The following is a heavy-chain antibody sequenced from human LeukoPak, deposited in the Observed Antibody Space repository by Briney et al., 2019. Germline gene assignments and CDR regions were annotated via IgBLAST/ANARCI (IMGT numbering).Heavy chain of an antibody. CDR3: AATDIVVVPATTHFDY. CDR1: GGSTSRYY. V-gene: IGHV4-59*12. J-gene: IGHJ4*02. Sequence: SETLSLTCTVSGGSTSRYYWSWIRQPPGKGLEWIGYISYSGSTNYNPSLKSRVTISVDTSQNQFSLKLSSVTAADTAVYYCAATDIVVVPATTHFDYWGQGTLVTVSS. CDR2: ISYSGST. D-gene: IGHD2-2*01.